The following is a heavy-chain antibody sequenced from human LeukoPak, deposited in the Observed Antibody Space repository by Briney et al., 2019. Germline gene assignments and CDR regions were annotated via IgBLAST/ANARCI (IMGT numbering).Heavy chain of an antibody. CDR2: IYHSGST. CDR1: GGSLSSYY. Sequence: PSETLSLTCAVYGGSLSSYYWTWVRQPPGKGLEWIGYIYHSGSTYYNPSLKSRVTISVDRSKNQFSLKLSSVTAADTAVYYCAGEVGDYFSFDYWGQGTLVTVSS. CDR3: AGEVGDYFSFDY. V-gene: IGHV4-34*01. D-gene: IGHD2/OR15-2a*01. J-gene: IGHJ4*02.